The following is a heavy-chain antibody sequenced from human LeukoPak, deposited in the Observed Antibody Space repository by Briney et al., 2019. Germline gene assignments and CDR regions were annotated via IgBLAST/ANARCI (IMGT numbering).Heavy chain of an antibody. Sequence: SETLSLTCAVYGGSFSGYYWSWIRQPPGKGLEWIGEINHSGSTNYNPSLKSRVTISVDTSKNQFSLKLSSVTAADTAVYYCARGWGAAGYYFDYWGQGTLVTVSS. CDR1: GGSFSGYY. CDR3: ARGWGAAGYYFDY. J-gene: IGHJ4*02. CDR2: INHSGST. V-gene: IGHV4-34*01. D-gene: IGHD6-13*01.